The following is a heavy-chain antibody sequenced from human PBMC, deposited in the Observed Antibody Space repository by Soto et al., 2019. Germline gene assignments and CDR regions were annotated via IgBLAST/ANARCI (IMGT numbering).Heavy chain of an antibody. Sequence: GGSLRLSCAASGFTFSSYWMSWVRQAPGKGLEWVANIKQDGSEKYYVDSVKGRFTISRDNAKNSLYLQMNSLRAEDTAVYYCAREIYNRRSAFDYWGQGTLVTVS. J-gene: IGHJ4*02. CDR3: AREIYNRRSAFDY. CDR2: IKQDGSEK. CDR1: GFTFSSYW. V-gene: IGHV3-7*01. D-gene: IGHD1-1*01.